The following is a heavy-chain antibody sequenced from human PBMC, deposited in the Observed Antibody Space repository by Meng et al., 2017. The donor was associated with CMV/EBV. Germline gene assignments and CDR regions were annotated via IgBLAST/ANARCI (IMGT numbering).Heavy chain of an antibody. J-gene: IGHJ6*02. CDR1: GGSFSGYY. D-gene: IGHD1-14*01. V-gene: IGHV4-34*01. CDR3: ARGLARKPHYYYYYGMDV. Sequence: SETLSLTCAVYGGSFSGYYWSWIRQPPGKGLEWIGEINHSGSTNYNPSLKSRVTISVDTSKNQFSLKLSPVTAADTAVYYCARGLARKPHYYYYYGMDVWGQGTTVTVSS. CDR2: INHSGST.